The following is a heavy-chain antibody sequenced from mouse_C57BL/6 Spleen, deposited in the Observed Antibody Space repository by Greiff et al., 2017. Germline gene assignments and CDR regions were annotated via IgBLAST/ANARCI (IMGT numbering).Heavy chain of an antibody. V-gene: IGHV1-18*01. CDR3: ARQFITTGYFDV. Sequence: EVQLQQSGPELVKPGASVKIPCKASGYTFTDYNMDWVKQSHGKSLEWIGDINPNNGGTIYNQKFTGKATLTVDKSSSTAYMELRSLTSEDTAVYYCARQFITTGYFDVWGTGTTVTVSS. D-gene: IGHD1-1*01. CDR1: GYTFTDYN. J-gene: IGHJ1*03. CDR2: INPNNGGT.